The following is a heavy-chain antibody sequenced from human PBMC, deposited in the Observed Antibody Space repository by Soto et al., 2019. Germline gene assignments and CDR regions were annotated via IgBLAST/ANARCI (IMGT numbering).Heavy chain of an antibody. J-gene: IGHJ4*02. Sequence: LGLSCAASGFTFSSYAMNCVRQAPVKGLEWVSTIRTSVGDTYYAASVKGRFTISRDNSKSTVYLHLNSLRAEDTAIYYCAKDPTYDYGYFDSWGQGTLVTVSS. CDR1: GFTFSSYA. CDR3: AKDPTYDYGYFDS. V-gene: IGHV3-23*01. D-gene: IGHD4-17*01. CDR2: IRTSVGDT.